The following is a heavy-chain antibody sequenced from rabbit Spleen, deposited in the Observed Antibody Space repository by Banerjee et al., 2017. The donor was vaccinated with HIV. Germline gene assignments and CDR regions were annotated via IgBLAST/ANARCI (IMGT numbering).Heavy chain of an antibody. CDR2: IYTGRSGST. Sequence: QSLEESGGGLVKPGASLTLTCKASGFSFSSSYYMCWVRQAPGKGLEWIACIYTGRSGSTWYASWVNGRFTISRTSSTTVTLQMPSLTAADTATYFCARTYTSGAGGYGMDLWGPGTLVTVS. CDR3: ARTYTSGAGGYGMDL. V-gene: IGHV1S40*01. CDR1: GFSFSSSYY. J-gene: IGHJ6*01. D-gene: IGHD1-1*01.